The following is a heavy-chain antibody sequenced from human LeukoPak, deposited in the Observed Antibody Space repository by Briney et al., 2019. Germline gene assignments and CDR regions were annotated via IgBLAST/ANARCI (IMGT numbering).Heavy chain of an antibody. J-gene: IGHJ4*02. V-gene: IGHV1-18*01. CDR1: GGTLNNYA. CDR3: ARDYYSSGWYNY. D-gene: IGHD6-19*01. CDR2: ISAYNGNT. Sequence: GASVKVSCKASGGTLNNYAITWVRQAPGQGLEWMGWISAYNGNTNYAQKLQGRVTMTTDTSTSTAYMELRSLRSDDTAVYYCARDYYSSGWYNYWGQGTLVTVSS.